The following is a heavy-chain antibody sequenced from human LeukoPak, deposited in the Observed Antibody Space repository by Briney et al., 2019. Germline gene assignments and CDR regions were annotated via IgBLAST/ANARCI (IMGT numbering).Heavy chain of an antibody. CDR2: IYPGDSDT. D-gene: IGHD5-24*01. CDR3: ARRSRDGHNWEALFDY. J-gene: IGHJ4*02. CDR1: GYSFTSYW. V-gene: IGHV5-51*01. Sequence: GESLKISCKGSGYSFTSYWIGWVRQMPGKGLEWMGIIYPGDSDTRYSPSFQGQVTISADKSISTAYLQWSSLKASDTAMYYCARRSRDGHNWEALFDYWGQGTLVTVSS.